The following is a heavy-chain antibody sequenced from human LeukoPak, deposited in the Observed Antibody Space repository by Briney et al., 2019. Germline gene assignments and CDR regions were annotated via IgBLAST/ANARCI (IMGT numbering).Heavy chain of an antibody. CDR3: AKEPREYCSSTSCPKWFDS. J-gene: IGHJ5*01. Sequence: PGRPLRLSCAASGFTFNNYAMSWVRQAPGKGLEWVAAISTSGGTTHYADSVKGRFTLSRDNSENTFFLQMNSLRAEHTAVYYCAKEPREYCSSTSCPKWFDSWGQGTLVSVSS. D-gene: IGHD2-2*01. CDR2: ISTSGGTT. V-gene: IGHV3-23*01. CDR1: GFTFNNYA.